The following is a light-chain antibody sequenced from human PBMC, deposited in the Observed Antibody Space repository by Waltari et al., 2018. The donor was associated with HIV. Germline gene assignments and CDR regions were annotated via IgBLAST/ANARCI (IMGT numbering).Light chain of an antibody. V-gene: IGLV3-25*03. CDR3: QSVDRSRVV. CDR1: ALPKQY. Sequence: SYELTQPPSVSVSPGQTARITCSGDALPKQYAYWYQQKPGQAPVVVIYKDSERPSGIPERLSCSSSGTTVTLTISGVQTEDEADYYCQSVDRSRVVFGGGTKLTVL. J-gene: IGLJ2*01. CDR2: KDS.